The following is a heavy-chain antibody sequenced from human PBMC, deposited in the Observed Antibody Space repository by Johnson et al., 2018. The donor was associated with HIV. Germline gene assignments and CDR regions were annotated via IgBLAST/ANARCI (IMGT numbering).Heavy chain of an antibody. CDR3: AKDRATVVPLRRDAFDI. D-gene: IGHD4-23*01. Sequence: QVQLVESGGGLVQPGGSLRLSCAASGFTFSSYAMHWVRQAPGKGLEYVSVISSNGGSTYYADSVKGRFTISRDNSKNTLYLQMNSLRAEDTAVYYCAKDRATVVPLRRDAFDIWGQGTMVTVSS. CDR1: GFTFSSYA. CDR2: ISSNGGST. V-gene: IGHV3-64*04. J-gene: IGHJ3*02.